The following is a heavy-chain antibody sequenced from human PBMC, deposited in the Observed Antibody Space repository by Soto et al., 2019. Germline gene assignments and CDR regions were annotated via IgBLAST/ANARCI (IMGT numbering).Heavy chain of an antibody. D-gene: IGHD6-13*01. V-gene: IGHV1-2*04. CDR3: AREVAAAGRALDY. J-gene: IGHJ4*02. CDR2: INPNSGGT. CDR1: GYTFTGYY. Sequence: ASVNVSCKASGYTFTGYYMHWVRQAPGQGLEWMGWINPNSGGTNYAQKFQGWVTMTRDTSISTAYMELSRLRSDDTAVYYCAREVAAAGRALDYWGQGTLVTVSS.